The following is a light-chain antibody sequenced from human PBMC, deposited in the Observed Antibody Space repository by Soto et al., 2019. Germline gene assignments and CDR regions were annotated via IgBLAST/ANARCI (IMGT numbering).Light chain of an antibody. CDR3: QHNNNWPLT. CDR1: QTISTD. Sequence: EIVMTQSPVTLSLSPGERATLSCRASQTISTDLAWYQQKAGLPPRLLIYRTSTRATGIPARFSGSGSGTEFTLTISSLQSEDFAVCYCQHNNNWPLTFGQGTKLEIK. V-gene: IGKV3-15*01. CDR2: RTS. J-gene: IGKJ2*01.